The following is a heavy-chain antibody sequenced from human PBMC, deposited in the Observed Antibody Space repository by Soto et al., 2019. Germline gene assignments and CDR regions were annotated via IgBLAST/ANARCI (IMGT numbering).Heavy chain of an antibody. V-gene: IGHV3-23*01. D-gene: IGHD3-22*01. CDR1: GFTFSSYA. Sequence: GGSLRLSCAASGFTFSSYAMSWVRQAPGKGLEWVSAISGSGGSTYYADSVKGRFTTSRDNSKNTLYLQMNSLRAEDTAVYYCAKDYPVYYDSSGYYGWFDPWGQGTLVTVSS. CDR3: AKDYPVYYDSSGYYGWFDP. CDR2: ISGSGGST. J-gene: IGHJ5*02.